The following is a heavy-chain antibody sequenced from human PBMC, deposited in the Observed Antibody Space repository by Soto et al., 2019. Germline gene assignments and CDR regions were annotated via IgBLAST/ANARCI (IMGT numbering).Heavy chain of an antibody. CDR2: ISPYSGNT. CDR1: GYIFVNYG. Sequence: QVQLVQSGDEVRKPGSSVKVSCKASGYIFVNYGIAWVRQAPGQGLEWMGWISPYSGNTHYASKVQGTLTMTTDPSTTTAYIHLGSLTSEATAVYYCAMVDNYVTPTPQDVWGQGTTVTVSS. CDR3: AMVDNYVTPTPQDV. J-gene: IGHJ6*02. D-gene: IGHD3-16*01. V-gene: IGHV1-18*01.